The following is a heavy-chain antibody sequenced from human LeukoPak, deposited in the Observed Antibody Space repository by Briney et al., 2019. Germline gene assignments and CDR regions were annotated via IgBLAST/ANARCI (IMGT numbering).Heavy chain of an antibody. CDR2: IYHSGST. V-gene: IGHV4-59*01. CDR3: ARTPRTIRYYYGMDV. J-gene: IGHJ6*02. D-gene: IGHD1-14*01. CDR1: GGSFSGYY. Sequence: PSETLSLTCAVYGGSFSGYYWSWIRQPPGKGLEWIGYIYHSGSTNYNPSLKSRVTISVDTSKNQFSLKLSSVTAADTAVYYCARTPRTIRYYYGMDVWGQGTTVTVSS.